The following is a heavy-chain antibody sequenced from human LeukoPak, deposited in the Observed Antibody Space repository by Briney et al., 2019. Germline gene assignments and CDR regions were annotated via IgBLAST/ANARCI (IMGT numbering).Heavy chain of an antibody. CDR1: GFTFSSYS. CDR2: ISSSSSYI. J-gene: IGHJ1*01. D-gene: IGHD3-22*01. V-gene: IGHV3-21*01. Sequence: PGGSLRLSCAASGFTFSSYSMNWVRQAPGKGLEWVSSISSSSSYIYYADSVKGRFTISRDNAKHSLYLQMNSLRAEDTAVYYCATGNYYDSRGYYTFGHWGQGTLVTVSS. CDR3: ATGNYYDSRGYYTFGH.